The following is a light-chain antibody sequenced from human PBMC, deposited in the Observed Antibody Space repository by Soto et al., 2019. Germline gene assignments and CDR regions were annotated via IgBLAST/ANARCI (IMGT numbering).Light chain of an antibody. CDR3: QQYHSLPLT. CDR1: QDISNY. Sequence: DIQLPQSPSPLSASVGDRVTITCEASQDISNYLNWYQQKTGKAPKILIYDESNLETGVPSRFSGSGSGSDFNFTISRLQPEDVATYYCQQYHSLPLTCGGGTKVDIK. CDR2: DES. V-gene: IGKV1-33*01. J-gene: IGKJ4*01.